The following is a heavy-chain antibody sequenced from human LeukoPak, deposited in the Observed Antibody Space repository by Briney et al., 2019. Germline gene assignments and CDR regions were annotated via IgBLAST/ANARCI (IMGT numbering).Heavy chain of an antibody. D-gene: IGHD2/OR15-2a*01. Sequence: GGSLRLSCAASGFTFSGYGMHWVRQAPGEGLEWVGRIKETTYGGTTYYAAPVKGRFTISRDDSKNTLYLHMDNLKVEDTGVYFCSTDGNYWGQGTLVAVS. V-gene: IGHV3-15*06. CDR3: STDGNY. CDR1: GFTFSGYG. J-gene: IGHJ4*02. CDR2: IKETTYGGTT.